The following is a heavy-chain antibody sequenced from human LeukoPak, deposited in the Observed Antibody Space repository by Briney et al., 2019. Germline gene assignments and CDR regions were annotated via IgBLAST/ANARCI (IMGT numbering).Heavy chain of an antibody. V-gene: IGHV3-30*18. D-gene: IGHD4-17*01. Sequence: GGSLRLSCAASGFTFSSYGMHWVRQAPGKGLEWVAVISYDGSNKYYADSVKGRFTIPRDNSKNTLYLQMNSLRAEDTAVYYCAKDNYGDYNYYYYGMDVWGQGTTVTVSS. J-gene: IGHJ6*02. CDR2: ISYDGSNK. CDR3: AKDNYGDYNYYYYGMDV. CDR1: GFTFSSYG.